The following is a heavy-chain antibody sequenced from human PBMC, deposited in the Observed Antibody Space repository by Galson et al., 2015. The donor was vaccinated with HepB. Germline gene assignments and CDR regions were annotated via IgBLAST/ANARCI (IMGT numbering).Heavy chain of an antibody. CDR1: GFSLSTSGMR. J-gene: IGHJ6*02. CDR2: IDWDDDK. CDR3: ARTTSFYSKEPQPAYYYGMDV. Sequence: PALVKPTQTLTLTCTFSGFSLSTSGMRVSWIRQPPGKALEWLARIDWDDDKFYSTSLKTRLTISKDTSKNQVVLTMTNMDPVDTATYYCARTTSFYSKEPQPAYYYGMDVWGQGTTVTVSS. D-gene: IGHD4-11*01. V-gene: IGHV2-70*04.